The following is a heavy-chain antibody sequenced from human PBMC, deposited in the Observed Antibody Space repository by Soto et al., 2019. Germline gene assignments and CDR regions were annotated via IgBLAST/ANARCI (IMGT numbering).Heavy chain of an antibody. V-gene: IGHV5-51*01. CDR3: GRYSYGPSLSYYYYYGMDV. D-gene: IGHD5-18*01. J-gene: IGHJ6*02. Sequence: GESLKISCKGSGYSFTSYWIGWVRQMPGKGLEWMGIIYPGDSDTRYSPSFQGQVTISADKSISTAYLQWSSLKASDTAMYYCGRYSYGPSLSYYYYYGMDVWGQGTTVTVSS. CDR2: IYPGDSDT. CDR1: GYSFTSYW.